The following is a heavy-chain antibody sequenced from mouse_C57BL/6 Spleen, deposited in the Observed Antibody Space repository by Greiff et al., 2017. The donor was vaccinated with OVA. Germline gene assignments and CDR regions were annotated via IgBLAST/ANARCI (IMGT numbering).Heavy chain of an antibody. CDR3: ARGYDY. V-gene: IGHV1-69*01. CDR1: GYTFTSYW. CDR2: IDPSDSYT. D-gene: IGHD2-3*01. J-gene: IGHJ4*01. Sequence: QVQLKQPGAELVMPGASVKLSCKASGYTFTSYWMHWVKQRPGQGLEWIGEIDPSDSYTNYNQKFKGKSTLTVDKSSSTAYMQLSSLTSEDSAVYYCARGYDYWGQGTSVTVSS.